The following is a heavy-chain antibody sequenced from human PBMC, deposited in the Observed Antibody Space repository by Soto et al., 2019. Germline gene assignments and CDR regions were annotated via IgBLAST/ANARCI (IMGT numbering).Heavy chain of an antibody. CDR2: INPNSGGT. CDR1: GYTFTGYY. V-gene: IGHV1-2*04. Sequence: QVQLVQSGAEVKKPGASVKVSCKASGYTFTGYYMHWVRQAPGQGLEWMGWINPNSGGTNYAQKFQGWVTMTRDTSVSTAYMELSRLRSDDTAVYYCARDLRVGSGASVIYYYYGMDVWGQGTTVTVS. CDR3: ARDLRVGSGASVIYYYYGMDV. J-gene: IGHJ6*02. D-gene: IGHD6-19*01.